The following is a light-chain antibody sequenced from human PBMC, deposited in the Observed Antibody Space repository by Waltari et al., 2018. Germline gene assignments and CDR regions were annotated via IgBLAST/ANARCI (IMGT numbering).Light chain of an antibody. J-gene: IGKJ4*01. V-gene: IGKV1-5*03. CDR2: KAS. Sequence: DIQMTQFPSPLSASVGDRVTITCRASQDIITWLAWYQQKPGKAPKLLIFKASSLESGVPSRFSGSGSGTEFTLTISSLQPDDFATYYYQQYNSYSTTFGGGTKVEVK. CDR3: QQYNSYSTT. CDR1: QDIITW.